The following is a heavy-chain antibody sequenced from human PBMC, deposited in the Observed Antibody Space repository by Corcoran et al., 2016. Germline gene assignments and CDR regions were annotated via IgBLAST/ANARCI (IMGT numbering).Heavy chain of an antibody. CDR3: ARDPPQYGSSTSCPKTAAFDI. V-gene: IGHV1-69*01. D-gene: IGHD2-2*01. CDR1: GGTFSSYA. Sequence: QVQLVQSGAEVKKPGSSVKVSCKASGGTFSSYAISWVRQAPGQGLEWMGGIIPLFGTANYAQKFQGRVTITADESTSTAYMELSSLRSDDTAVYYCARDPPQYGSSTSCPKTAAFDIWGQGTMVTVSS. J-gene: IGHJ3*02. CDR2: IIPLFGTA.